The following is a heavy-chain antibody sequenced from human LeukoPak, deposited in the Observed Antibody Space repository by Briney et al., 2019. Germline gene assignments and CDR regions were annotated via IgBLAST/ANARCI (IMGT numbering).Heavy chain of an antibody. Sequence: ASVKVSCKASGYTFTSYDINWVRQATGQGLEWMGWTNPNSGNTSYAQKFQGRVTMTRDTSTSTVYMELSSLRSEDTAVYYCARGGVAKLGPLDLWGQGTLVTVSS. CDR2: TNPNSGNT. V-gene: IGHV1-8*01. D-gene: IGHD7-27*01. CDR1: GYTFTSYD. J-gene: IGHJ5*02. CDR3: ARGGVAKLGPLDL.